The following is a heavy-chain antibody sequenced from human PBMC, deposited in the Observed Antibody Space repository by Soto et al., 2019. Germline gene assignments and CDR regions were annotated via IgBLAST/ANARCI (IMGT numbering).Heavy chain of an antibody. V-gene: IGHV1-69*13. CDR2: IIPIFGTA. Sequence: GASVKVSCKASGGTFSSYAISWVRQAPGQGLEWMGGIIPIFGTANYAQKFQGRVTITADESTSTAYMELSSLRSEDTAVYYCARPPYYYDSSGYYGFVYWGQGTLVTVSS. D-gene: IGHD3-22*01. CDR3: ARPPYYYDSSGYYGFVY. J-gene: IGHJ4*02. CDR1: GGTFSSYA.